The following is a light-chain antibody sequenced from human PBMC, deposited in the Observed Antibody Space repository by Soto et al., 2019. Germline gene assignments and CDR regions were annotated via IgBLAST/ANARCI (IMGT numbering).Light chain of an antibody. J-gene: IGKJ4*01. CDR1: QSVFTN. CDR3: QQYNTWPLT. Sequence: IVMTQSPATLSVSPGERATLSCRASQSVFTNFAWYQHKPGQAPRLLIYGLSTRATGIPVRFSGSGSGTEFTLTISSLQSEDFAVYYCQQYNTWPLTFGGGTKVETK. V-gene: IGKV3-15*01. CDR2: GLS.